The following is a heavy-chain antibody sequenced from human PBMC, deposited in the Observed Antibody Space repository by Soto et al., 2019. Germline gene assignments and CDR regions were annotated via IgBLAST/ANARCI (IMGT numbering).Heavy chain of an antibody. D-gene: IGHD3-3*01. CDR3: ARGVDFEGFSPYGMDV. J-gene: IGHJ6*02. CDR1: GGSINTGDYS. CDR2: IYYSGTT. V-gene: IGHV4-30-4*01. Sequence: PSETLSLTCTVSGGSINTGDYSWTWIRQPRGKGLEWIGYIYYSGTTYYNPSLKSRVSLSLDTSKNHFSLRLTSVTAADTAVYYCARGVDFEGFSPYGMDVWGQGTTVTVSS.